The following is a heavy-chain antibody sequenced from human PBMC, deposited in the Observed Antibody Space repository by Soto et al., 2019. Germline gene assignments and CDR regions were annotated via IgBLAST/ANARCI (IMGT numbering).Heavy chain of an antibody. CDR2: INPHRVNT. D-gene: IGHD6-19*01. CDR1: GYSFTNYG. Sequence: QFQLVQSGAEVKKPGASVKVSCKAPGYSFTNYGIVWVRQAPGQWLEWVGWINPHRVNTVYGQKFQGRVTMTTDTSKTTAYMELRSLTPDDTAVYYCARRLGSGWHNNWFDPWGQGTLVTVSS. J-gene: IGHJ5*02. V-gene: IGHV1-18*04. CDR3: ARRLGSGWHNNWFDP.